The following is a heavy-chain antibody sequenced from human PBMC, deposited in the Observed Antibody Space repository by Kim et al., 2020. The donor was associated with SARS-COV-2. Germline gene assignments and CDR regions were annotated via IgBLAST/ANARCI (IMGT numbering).Heavy chain of an antibody. D-gene: IGHD3-10*01. CDR1: GGTFSSYA. V-gene: IGHV1-69*13. J-gene: IGHJ5*02. Sequence: SVKVSCKASGGTFSSYAISWVRQAPGQGLEWMGGIIPIFGTANYAQKFQGRVTITADESTSTAYMELSSLRSEDTAVYYCARVTIWFGELLSNWFDPWGQGTLVTVSS. CDR2: IIPIFGTA. CDR3: ARVTIWFGELLSNWFDP.